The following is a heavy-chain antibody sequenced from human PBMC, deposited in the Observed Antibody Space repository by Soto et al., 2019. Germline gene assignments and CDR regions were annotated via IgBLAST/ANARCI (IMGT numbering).Heavy chain of an antibody. CDR3: ARAGRIAARRGGAGGMDV. V-gene: IGHV1-8*01. Sequence: QVQLVQSGAEVKKPGASVKVSCKASGYTFTSYDINWVRQATGQGLEWMGWMNPNSGNTGYAQKFQGRVTITRNTSISTAYMELSSLRSEDTAVYYCARAGRIAARRGGAGGMDVWGQGTTVTVSS. J-gene: IGHJ6*02. CDR1: GYTFTSYD. D-gene: IGHD6-6*01. CDR2: MNPNSGNT.